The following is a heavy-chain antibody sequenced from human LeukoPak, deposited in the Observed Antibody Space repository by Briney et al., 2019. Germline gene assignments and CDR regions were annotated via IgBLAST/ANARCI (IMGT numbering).Heavy chain of an antibody. V-gene: IGHV3-23*01. CDR1: GFTFSSYA. Sequence: GGSLRLSCAASGFTFSSYAMRWVRQAPGKGLEWISSIRGSGGSTNSADSVKGRFTISRDNSKNTLYLQMNSLRAEDTAVYYCAKEANLAGYFDYWGQGTLVTVSS. CDR2: IRGSGGST. J-gene: IGHJ4*02. CDR3: AKEANLAGYFDY. D-gene: IGHD3-10*01.